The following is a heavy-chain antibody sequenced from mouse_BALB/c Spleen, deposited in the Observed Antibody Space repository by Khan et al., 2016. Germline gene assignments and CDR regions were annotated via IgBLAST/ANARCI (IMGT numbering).Heavy chain of an antibody. V-gene: IGHV1-18*01. Sequence: EVQLQESGPDLVKPGASVKISCKASGYSFSGYYLDWVKQSPEKSLEWIGRVNPNNGASKYNQKFKGKAILTVDRSSTTAYMELRTLTSEDSAVDYGLRDAMDYGGKGTSVTVSS. D-gene: IGHD3-1*01. CDR2: VNPNNGAS. J-gene: IGHJ4*01. CDR3: LRDAMDY. CDR1: GYSFSGYY.